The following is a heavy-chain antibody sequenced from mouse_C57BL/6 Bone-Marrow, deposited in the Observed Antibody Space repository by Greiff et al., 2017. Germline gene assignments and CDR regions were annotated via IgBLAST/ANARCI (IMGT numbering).Heavy chain of an antibody. CDR2: IDPENGDT. CDR3: TTLRAMVTDY. J-gene: IGHJ2*01. CDR1: GFNIKDDY. V-gene: IGHV14-4*01. D-gene: IGHD2-2*01. Sequence: EVKLMESGAELVRPGASVKLSCTASGFNIKDDYMHWVKQRPEQGLEWIGWIDPENGDTEYASKFQGKATITADTSSNTAYLQLSSLTSEDTAVYYCTTLRAMVTDYWGQGTTLTVSS.